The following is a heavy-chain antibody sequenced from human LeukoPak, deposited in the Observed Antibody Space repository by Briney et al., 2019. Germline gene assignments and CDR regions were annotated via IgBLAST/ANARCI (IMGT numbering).Heavy chain of an antibody. J-gene: IGHJ4*02. CDR2: INPASGGT. Sequence: ASVKVSCKASGYTFSGNYMHWVRQAPGQGLEWMGWINPASGGTDYAQKFQGRVTMTRDTSISTAYLELSSLTSDDTAVYFCARQGSNSSGWYPVDDWGQGTLVTVSS. CDR1: GYTFSGNY. D-gene: IGHD6-19*01. V-gene: IGHV1-2*02. CDR3: ARQGSNSSGWYPVDD.